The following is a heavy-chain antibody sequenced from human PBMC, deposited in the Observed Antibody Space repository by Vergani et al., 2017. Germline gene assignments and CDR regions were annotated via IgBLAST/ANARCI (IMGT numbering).Heavy chain of an antibody. Sequence: QVQLVQSGAEVKKPGASVKVSCKASGYTFTGYYMHWVRPAPGQGREWMGWINPNSGGTNYAQKFQGRVTKTRDTSISTAYMGLSRLGSHDPAVFYCARDLAVAGRSRDGMDVWDQ. CDR1: GYTFTGYY. J-gene: IGHJ6*02. D-gene: IGHD6-19*01. V-gene: IGHV1-2*02. CDR3: ARDLAVAGRSRDGMDV. CDR2: INPNSGGT.